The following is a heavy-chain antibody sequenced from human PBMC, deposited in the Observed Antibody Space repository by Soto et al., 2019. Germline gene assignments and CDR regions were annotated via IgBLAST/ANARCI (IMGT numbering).Heavy chain of an antibody. V-gene: IGHV3-64D*06. D-gene: IGHD6-13*01. Sequence: LRLSCSVSGFTFSNYAMHWVRQAPGKGLQYVSSISSNGGSTYYADSVKGRFTISRDNSKNTLYLQMSSLRSEDTAVYYCVKDRWVDYWGQGIQVTVSS. CDR1: GFTFSNYA. J-gene: IGHJ4*02. CDR3: VKDRWVDY. CDR2: ISSNGGST.